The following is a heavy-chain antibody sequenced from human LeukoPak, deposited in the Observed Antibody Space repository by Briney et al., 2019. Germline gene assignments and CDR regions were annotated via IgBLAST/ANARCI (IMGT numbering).Heavy chain of an antibody. CDR2: IYISGTT. J-gene: IGHJ6*02. V-gene: IGHV4-4*07. CDR3: AREEFGTYGMDV. CDR1: GASMNGYQ. Sequence: SETLSLICTVSGASMNGYQWSWIRQPAGKGLEWIGRIYISGTTNYNPSLKSRVTMSVDTSMNQFSLKVNSVTAADTAVYYCAREEFGTYGMDVWGQGTMVTVSS. D-gene: IGHD3-10*01.